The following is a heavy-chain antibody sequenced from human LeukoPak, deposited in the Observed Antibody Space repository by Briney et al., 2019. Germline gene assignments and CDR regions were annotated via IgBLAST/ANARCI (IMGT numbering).Heavy chain of an antibody. J-gene: IGHJ4*02. V-gene: IGHV4-61*02. CDR1: GGSISSGSYY. D-gene: IGHD1-1*01. CDR3: ARTSMEGGTTRSLDY. Sequence: SETLSLTCTVSGGSISSGSYYWSWIRQPAGKGLEWIGRIYTSGSTNYNPSLKSRVTMSVDTSKNQFSLKLSSVTAADTAVYYCARTSMEGGTTRSLDYWGQGTLVTVSS. CDR2: IYTSGST.